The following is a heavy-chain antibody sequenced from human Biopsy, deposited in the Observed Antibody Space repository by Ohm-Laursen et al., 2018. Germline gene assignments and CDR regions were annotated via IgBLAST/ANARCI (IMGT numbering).Heavy chain of an antibody. J-gene: IGHJ4*01. CDR1: GYTFTGYF. CDR3: AREAIGYQLPCDD. Sequence: GASVKVSCKTSGYTFTGYFLHWVRQVPGQGLEWMGWINPNSGTTKIAENFQGSVTMTRDTSITTAYLDLTRLTSDDTAVYFCAREAIGYQLPCDDWGQGTLVTVSS. CDR2: INPNSGTT. D-gene: IGHD2-2*01. V-gene: IGHV1-2*04.